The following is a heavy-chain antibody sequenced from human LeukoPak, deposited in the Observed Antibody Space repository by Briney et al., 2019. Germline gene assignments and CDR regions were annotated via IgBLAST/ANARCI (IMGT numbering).Heavy chain of an antibody. V-gene: IGHV4-59*01. CDR2: IYYSGST. CDR1: GGSISSYY. CDR3: ARVPGYYDSSGYGPIWYFDL. J-gene: IGHJ2*01. Sequence: PSETLSLTCTVSGGSISSYYWIWIRQPPGKALEGIGYIYYSGSTNYNPSLKSRVTISVDTSKNQFSLKLSSVTAADTAVYYCARVPGYYDSSGYGPIWYFDLWGRGTLVTVSS. D-gene: IGHD3-22*01.